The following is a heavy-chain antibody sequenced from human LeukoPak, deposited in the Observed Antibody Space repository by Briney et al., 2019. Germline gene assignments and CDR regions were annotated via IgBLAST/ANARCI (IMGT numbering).Heavy chain of an antibody. V-gene: IGHV3-66*02. Sequence: GGSLRLSCAASGFTVSSNYMGWVRQAPGKGLEWVSVIYSGGSTYYADSVKGRFTISRDNSKNTLYLQMNSLRAEDTAVYYCARNSGSPRSFDYWGQGTLVTVSS. D-gene: IGHD3-10*01. J-gene: IGHJ4*02. CDR3: ARNSGSPRSFDY. CDR1: GFTVSSNY. CDR2: IYSGGST.